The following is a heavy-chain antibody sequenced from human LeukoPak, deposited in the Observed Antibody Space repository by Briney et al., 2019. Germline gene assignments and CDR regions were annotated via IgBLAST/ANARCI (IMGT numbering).Heavy chain of an antibody. CDR1: GFTVSSNY. CDR2: ISGSGGST. Sequence: GGSLRLSCAASGFTVSSNYMSWVRQAPGKGLEWVSAISGSGGSTYYADSVKGRFTISRDNSKNTLYLQMNSLRAEDTAVYYCAKDDSTTPGAFDIWGQGTMVTVSS. V-gene: IGHV3-23*01. J-gene: IGHJ3*02. CDR3: AKDDSTTPGAFDI. D-gene: IGHD4-17*01.